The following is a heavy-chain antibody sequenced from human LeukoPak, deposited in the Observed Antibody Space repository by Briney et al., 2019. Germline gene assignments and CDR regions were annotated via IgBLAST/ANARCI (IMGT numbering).Heavy chain of an antibody. CDR1: GFTFSTYSMN. V-gene: IGHV4-39*01. D-gene: IGHD2-8*01. CDR3: ARRRFVRGPDVVNPFDY. J-gene: IGHJ4*02. CDR2: INYSGST. Sequence: PGGSLRLSCVDSGFTFSTYSMNWVRQAPGKGLEWIGSINYSGSTYYNPSLKSRVTISVDTSKNQFSLKLSSVTAADTAVYYCARRRFVRGPDVVNPFDYWGQGTLVTVSS.